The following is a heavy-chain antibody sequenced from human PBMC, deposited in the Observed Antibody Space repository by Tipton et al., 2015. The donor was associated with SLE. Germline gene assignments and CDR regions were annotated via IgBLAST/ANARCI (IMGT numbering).Heavy chain of an antibody. CDR2: IWYDGSNK. V-gene: IGHV3-33*01. CDR3: ARGGEDQYYDFWSGYPRYYFDY. D-gene: IGHD3-3*01. CDR1: GFTFSSYG. J-gene: IGHJ4*02. Sequence: SLRLSCAASGFTFSSYGMHWVRQAPGKGLEWVAVIWYDGSNKYYADSVKGRFTISRDNSKNSLYLQMNSLRAEDTAVYYCARGGEDQYYDFWSGYPRYYFDYWGQGTLVTVSS.